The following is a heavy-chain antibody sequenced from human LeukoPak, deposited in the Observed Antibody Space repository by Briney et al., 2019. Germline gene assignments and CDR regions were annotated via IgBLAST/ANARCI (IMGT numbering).Heavy chain of an antibody. J-gene: IGHJ4*02. CDR3: ARDIVVVPAAIMRGVFDY. D-gene: IGHD2-2*01. Sequence: PGRSLRLSCAASAFTFSSYAMHWVRQAPGKGLEWVAVISYDGSNKYYADSVKGRFTISRDNSKNTLYLQMNSLRAEDTAVYYCARDIVVVPAAIMRGVFDYWGQGTLVTVSS. CDR1: AFTFSSYA. CDR2: ISYDGSNK. V-gene: IGHV3-30-3*01.